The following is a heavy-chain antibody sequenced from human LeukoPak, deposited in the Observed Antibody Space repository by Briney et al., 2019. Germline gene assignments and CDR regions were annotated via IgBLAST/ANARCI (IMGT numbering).Heavy chain of an antibody. CDR2: ISWNSGSI. Sequence: GGSLRLSCAASGFTFDDYAMHWVRQAPGKGLEWVSGISWNSGSIGYADSVKGRFTISRDNAKNSLYLQMNSLRAEDTAVYYCARDDYDILTGSYYGMDVWGQGTTVTVSS. V-gene: IGHV3-9*01. D-gene: IGHD3-9*01. CDR1: GFTFDDYA. CDR3: ARDDYDILTGSYYGMDV. J-gene: IGHJ6*02.